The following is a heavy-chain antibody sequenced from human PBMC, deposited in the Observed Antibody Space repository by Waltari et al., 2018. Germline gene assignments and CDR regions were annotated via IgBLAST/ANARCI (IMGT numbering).Heavy chain of an antibody. CDR1: GGSISSGHYY. V-gene: IGHV4-30-4*08. J-gene: IGHJ3*02. Sequence: QVQLQESGPGLVKPSQTLSLTCTVSGGSISSGHYYRSWSRQPPGKGLEWIGYIYYSGSTYYNPSLKSRVTISVDTSKNQFSLKLSSVTAADTAVYYCARSPKIQVVPATGAFDIWGQGTMVTVSS. D-gene: IGHD2-2*01. CDR3: ARSPKIQVVPATGAFDI. CDR2: IYYSGST.